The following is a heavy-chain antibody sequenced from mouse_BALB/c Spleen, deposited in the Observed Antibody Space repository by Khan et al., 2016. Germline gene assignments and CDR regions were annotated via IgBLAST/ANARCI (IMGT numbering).Heavy chain of an antibody. J-gene: IGHJ3*01. CDR3: TTVFAY. V-gene: IGHV6-6*02. CDR2: IRLKSHNYAT. CDR1: GFTFSNYW. Sequence: EVQLQESGGGLVQPGGSMKLSCVASGFTFSNYWMNWVRQAPEKGLEWVAEIRLKSHNYATHYAESVKGSFTISRDDYKSSVYLQMNNLRAEYTGIYYCTTVFAYWGQGTLVTVSA.